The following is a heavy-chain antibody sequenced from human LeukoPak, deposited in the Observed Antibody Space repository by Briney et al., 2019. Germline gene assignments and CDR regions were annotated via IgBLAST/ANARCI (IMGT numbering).Heavy chain of an antibody. CDR1: GGSISSYY. D-gene: IGHD6-13*01. CDR3: ARSIAAAGNLGY. V-gene: IGHV4-59*01. J-gene: IGHJ4*02. Sequence: RSSETLSLTCTVSGGSISSYYWSWIRQPPGKRLEWIGYIYYSGSTNYNPSLKSRVTISVDTSKNQFSLKLSSVTAADTAVYYCARSIAAAGNLGYWGQGTLVTVSS. CDR2: IYYSGST.